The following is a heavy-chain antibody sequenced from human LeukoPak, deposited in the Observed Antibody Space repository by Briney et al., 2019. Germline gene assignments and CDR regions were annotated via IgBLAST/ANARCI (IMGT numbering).Heavy chain of an antibody. V-gene: IGHV3-48*03. CDR3: ARVLGDTSFLYYYYYMDV. D-gene: IGHD2-21*01. CDR2: ISSSGSTI. J-gene: IGHJ6*03. CDR1: GFTFSRYE. Sequence: GGSLRLSCAASGFTFSRYEMNWVRQAPGKGLEWVSYISSSGSTIYYADSVKGRFTISRDNAKNSLYLQMNSLRAEDTAVYYCARVLGDTSFLYYYYYMDVWGKGTTATISS.